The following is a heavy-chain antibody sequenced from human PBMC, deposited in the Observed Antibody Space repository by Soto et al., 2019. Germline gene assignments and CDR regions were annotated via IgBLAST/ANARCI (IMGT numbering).Heavy chain of an antibody. CDR2: TYFRSKWYN. V-gene: IGHV6-1*01. CDR1: GDSVSTNSPT. CDR3: ARLIGNSWLDS. Sequence: SQTLSLTCAISGDSVSTNSPTWDRIRQSPTRGLEWLGRTYFRSKWYNDYAVSVKGRITINPDTSNNQLSLQLNSVAPDDTAVYYCARLIGNSWLDSWGQGTLVTVSS. D-gene: IGHD2-8*01. J-gene: IGHJ5*01.